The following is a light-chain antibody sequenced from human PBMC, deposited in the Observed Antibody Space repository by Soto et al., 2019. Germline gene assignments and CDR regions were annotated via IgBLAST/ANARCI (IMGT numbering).Light chain of an antibody. J-gene: IGKJ4*01. CDR3: EQYDNLALN. CDR1: QDISNY. CDR2: DAS. Sequence: DIQMTQAPSSLSAFVGDRVTITCQARQDISNYLNWYQQKPGKAPKLLIYDASNLQTGFPSRLSGRGSGTAFTVIISSLQPEGIATYYCEQYDNLALNCGGGTKVEIK. V-gene: IGKV1-33*01.